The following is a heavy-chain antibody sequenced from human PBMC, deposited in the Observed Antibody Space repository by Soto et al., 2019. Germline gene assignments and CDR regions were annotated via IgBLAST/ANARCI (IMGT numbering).Heavy chain of an antibody. CDR3: AREIVTAGGNNYFDP. Sequence: QVQLQESGPRLVKPSGSLSLTCGVSGGTVASSHWWSWVRQSPGGGLEWIGNVYHTGDTNFNPSLQSRVTISEDTSNNQFSTRLNALTAATTAVYSCAREIVTAGGNNYFDPWGHGTLVTVSS. V-gene: IGHV4-4*02. CDR1: GGTVASSHW. CDR2: VYHTGDT. J-gene: IGHJ5*02. D-gene: IGHD2-21*02.